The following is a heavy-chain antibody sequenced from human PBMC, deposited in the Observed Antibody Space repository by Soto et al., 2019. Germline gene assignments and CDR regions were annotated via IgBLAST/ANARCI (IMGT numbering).Heavy chain of an antibody. CDR3: AKNPGYYYDSTGYHFDY. CDR2: IYSGGAT. V-gene: IGHV3-53*01. D-gene: IGHD3-22*01. Sequence: VGSPRLSWAAAEVSVSTSDIHCVRQTQGKGLEWVSVIYSGGATYYAASVKGRFTISRDNSKNTLYLQMNSLRAEDTAVYYCAKNPGYYYDSTGYHFDYWGQGTLVTVSS. J-gene: IGHJ4*02. CDR1: EVSVSTSD.